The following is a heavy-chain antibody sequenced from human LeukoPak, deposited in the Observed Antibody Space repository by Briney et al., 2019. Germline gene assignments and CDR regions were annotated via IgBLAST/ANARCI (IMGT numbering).Heavy chain of an antibody. CDR3: ARGLNTFDY. Sequence: QSSQTLSLTCTVSGGSISGGDYYWSWIRQPPGKGLEWIGYIYYSGSAYYNPSLNSRLTISVDTSTHQFSLKLSSLTAADTALYYCARGLNTFDYWGQGTLVTVSS. CDR2: IYYSGSA. J-gene: IGHJ4*02. CDR1: GGSISGGDYY. V-gene: IGHV4-30-4*01.